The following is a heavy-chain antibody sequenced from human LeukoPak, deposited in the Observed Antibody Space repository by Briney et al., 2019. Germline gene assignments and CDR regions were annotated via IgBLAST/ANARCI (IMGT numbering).Heavy chain of an antibody. V-gene: IGHV3-48*04. CDR3: AKDERGDSSGYSLDY. D-gene: IGHD3-22*01. CDR1: GFTFSSYS. J-gene: IGHJ4*02. Sequence: GGSLRLSCAASGFTFSSYSMNWVRQAPGKGLEWISYISSRSRTIYYADSVKGRFTISRDNSKNSLYLQMNSLRTEDTALYYCAKDERGDSSGYSLDYWGQGTLVTVSS. CDR2: ISSRSRTI.